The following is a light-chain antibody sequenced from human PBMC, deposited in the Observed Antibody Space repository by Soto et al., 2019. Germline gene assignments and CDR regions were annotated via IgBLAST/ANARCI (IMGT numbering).Light chain of an antibody. CDR2: AAS. CDR3: QKYYSALWT. Sequence: DIQITQSPSSLSASGGDRVTITCRASQGINNYLAWYQQKAGKVPKLLIDAASTLQSGVPSRFSGSGSGTDFTLTITSLQPEDVATYYCQKYYSALWTFGQGTKVDIK. V-gene: IGKV1-27*01. J-gene: IGKJ1*01. CDR1: QGINNY.